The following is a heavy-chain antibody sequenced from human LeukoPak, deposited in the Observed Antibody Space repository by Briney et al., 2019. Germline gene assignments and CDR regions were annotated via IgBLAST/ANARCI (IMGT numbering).Heavy chain of an antibody. CDR3: ARHSLIGTTPFDY. D-gene: IGHD1-20*01. V-gene: IGHV1-46*01. Sequence: ASVRVSCKASGYTFISYYIHWVRQAPGQGLEWMGLINPSSGNTPYAQQFQGRVTMTRDTSTSTVYMELSSLRSEDTAVYYCARHSLIGTTPFDYGGQGTLVTVPS. J-gene: IGHJ4*02. CDR1: GYTFISYY. CDR2: INPSSGNT.